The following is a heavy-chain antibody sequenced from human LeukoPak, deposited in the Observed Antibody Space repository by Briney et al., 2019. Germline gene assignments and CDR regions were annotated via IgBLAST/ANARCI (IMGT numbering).Heavy chain of an antibody. V-gene: IGHV3-33*01. CDR1: GFTFSSYG. J-gene: IGHJ4*02. CDR3: TREPINGDCQFDY. Sequence: RGGSLRLSCATSGFTFSSYGFHGVRQAPGEGLEWVAVISNNGGYKHYTDSVKGRFTISRDDSKSTVYLQMSSLRAEDAALYYCTREPINGDCQFDYWGQGTLVTVSS. CDR2: ISNNGGYK. D-gene: IGHD2-21*02.